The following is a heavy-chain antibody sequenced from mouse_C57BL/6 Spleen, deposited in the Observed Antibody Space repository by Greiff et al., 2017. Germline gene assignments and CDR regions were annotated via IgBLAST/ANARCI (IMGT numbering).Heavy chain of an antibody. CDR1: GFNIKDYY. CDR2: IDPEAGDT. CDR3: TTHYYGSSPSMDY. D-gene: IGHD1-1*01. Sequence: VQLQQSGAELVRPGASVKLSCTASGFNIKDYYMHWVKQRPEQGLEWIGRIDPEAGDTEYAPKFQGKATMTADTSSNTAYLQLSSLTSEDTAVYYCTTHYYGSSPSMDYWGQGTSVTVSS. J-gene: IGHJ4*01. V-gene: IGHV14-1*01.